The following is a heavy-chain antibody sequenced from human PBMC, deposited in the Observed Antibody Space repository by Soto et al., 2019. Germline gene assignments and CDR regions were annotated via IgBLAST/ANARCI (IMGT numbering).Heavy chain of an antibody. D-gene: IGHD6-6*01. CDR3: ARCRSFAARATGYYDY. CDR1: GFTFDEYA. J-gene: IGHJ4*02. V-gene: IGHV3-9*01. Sequence: GGSLGLSCAPSGFTFDEYAMHWVRQAPGKGLEWVSGISWNGVTIDYADSVKGRFTISRDNAKNSLYLQMNSLRPEDTALYYCARCRSFAARATGYYDYWGQGTLVSVSS. CDR2: ISWNGVTI.